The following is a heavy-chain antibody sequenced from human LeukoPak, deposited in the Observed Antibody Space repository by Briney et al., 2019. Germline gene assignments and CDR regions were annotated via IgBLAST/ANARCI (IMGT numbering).Heavy chain of an antibody. J-gene: IGHJ4*02. CDR3: TTSANY. Sequence: GGSLRLSFAASGFSFSHAWMTWVRQAPGKGLEWIGRIQSETDGGTTDYAAPVKGRFTISRDDSKNTLYLQMNSLKTEDTAVYYCTTSANYWGQGTLVTVSS. V-gene: IGHV3-15*01. CDR2: IQSETDGGTT. CDR1: GFSFSHAW.